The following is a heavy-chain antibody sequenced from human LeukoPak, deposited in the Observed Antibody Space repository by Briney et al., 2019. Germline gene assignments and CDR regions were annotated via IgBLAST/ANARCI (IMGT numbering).Heavy chain of an antibody. V-gene: IGHV3-23*01. CDR1: GFTFSNYA. CDR3: AKEMALGIAVAGFFDF. D-gene: IGHD6-19*01. Sequence: GGSLRLSCAASGFTFSNYAINWVRQAPGKGLEWVSAISASGGSSYYADSVRDRFTISRDNTKNMLYLKMSSLRAEDTAVYYCAKEMALGIAVAGFFDFWGQGTLVTVSS. CDR2: ISASGGSS. J-gene: IGHJ4*02.